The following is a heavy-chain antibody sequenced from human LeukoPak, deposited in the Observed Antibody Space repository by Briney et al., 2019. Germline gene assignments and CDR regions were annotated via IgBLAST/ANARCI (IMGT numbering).Heavy chain of an antibody. J-gene: IGHJ4*02. D-gene: IGHD5-24*01. CDR1: GLTLSGFE. Sequence: PGGSLRLSCVGSGLTLSGFEMNWVRQAPGKGLEWVSYINDDGSTKTYADSVKGRFIISRDNAKTSLYLRMNSLRVEDTAVYYCARRFRDWGRGTLVTVSS. CDR2: INDDGSTK. CDR3: ARRFRD. V-gene: IGHV3-48*03.